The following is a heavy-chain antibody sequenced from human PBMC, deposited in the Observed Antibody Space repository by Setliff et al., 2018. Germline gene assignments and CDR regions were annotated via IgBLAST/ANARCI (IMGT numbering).Heavy chain of an antibody. CDR3: ARALYYFDY. V-gene: IGHV1-46*01. CDR2: IDRGGGTP. CDR1: GYSFGSYN. J-gene: IGHJ4*02. Sequence: ASVKVSCKASGYSFGSYNMHWVRQAPGQGLEWMGIIDRGGGTPTFAQKFQGRVTMTRDTSASTVYMELSSLRSEDTAVYYCARALYYFDYWGQGTLVTVSS.